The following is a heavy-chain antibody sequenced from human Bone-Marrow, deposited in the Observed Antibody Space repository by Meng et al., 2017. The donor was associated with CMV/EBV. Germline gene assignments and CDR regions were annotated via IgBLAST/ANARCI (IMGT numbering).Heavy chain of an antibody. D-gene: IGHD3-3*01. V-gene: IGHV1-8*02. J-gene: IGHJ6*02. CDR3: AREGGLRLYGLAV. Sequence: ASVKVSCKASGYSFTINDINWVRQAPGQGLEWMGWVNTKRGHTRYAQKFQGRLSITRDTSMTTAYMELTNVRSDATAVYYCAREGGLRLYGLAVWCHGTTVTVSS. CDR2: VNTKRGHT. CDR1: GYSFTIND.